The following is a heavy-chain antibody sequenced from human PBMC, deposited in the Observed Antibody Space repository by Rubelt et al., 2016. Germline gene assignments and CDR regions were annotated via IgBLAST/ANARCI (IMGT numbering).Heavy chain of an antibody. Sequence: QVQLQQSGPGLVKPSQTLSLTCTVSGGSITSDGYYWTWIRQHPGKGLEWIGSIYYSGSTYYNPSLRSRVTISVDTSKNQCSLKLSSVTAADAAVYYCAGGWIQLWPGGYYFDYWGQGTLVTVSS. V-gene: IGHV4-39*07. J-gene: IGHJ4*02. CDR1: GGSITSDGYY. CDR3: AGGWIQLWPGGYYFDY. CDR2: IYYSGST. D-gene: IGHD5-18*01.